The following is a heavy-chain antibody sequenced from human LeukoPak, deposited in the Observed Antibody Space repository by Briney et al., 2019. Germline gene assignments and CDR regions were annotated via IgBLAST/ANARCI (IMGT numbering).Heavy chain of an antibody. CDR1: GYSFTSYW. D-gene: IGHD3-3*01. Sequence: GESLKISXKGSGYSFTSYWIGWVRQMPGRGLEWMGIIYPGDSDTRYSPSFQGQVTISADKSISTAYLQWSSLKASDTAMYYCARSPSYDFWSGYLHFDYWGQGTLVTVSS. J-gene: IGHJ4*02. CDR3: ARSPSYDFWSGYLHFDY. V-gene: IGHV5-51*01. CDR2: IYPGDSDT.